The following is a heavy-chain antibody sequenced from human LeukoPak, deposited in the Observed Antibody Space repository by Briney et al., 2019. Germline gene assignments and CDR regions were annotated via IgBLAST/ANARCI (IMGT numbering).Heavy chain of an antibody. CDR2: IYNSGTT. J-gene: IGHJ4*02. CDR1: GGSICSSTYY. Sequence: PSETLSLTCTVSGGSICSSTYYWNWIRQYPGKGLEWIGYIYNSGTTYYNPSLKSRVTISVDTSKDQFSLKLNSMSAADTAVYYCVEAPNPYYFDDWGQGTLVTVSS. V-gene: IGHV4-31*03. D-gene: IGHD5-24*01. CDR3: VEAPNPYYFDD.